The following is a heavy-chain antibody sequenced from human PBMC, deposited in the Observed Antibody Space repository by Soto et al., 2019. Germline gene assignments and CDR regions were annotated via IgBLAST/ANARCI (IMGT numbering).Heavy chain of an antibody. Sequence: EVQVWESGGGLVQPGGSLRLSCEASGFTFSNCAMSWVRQAPGKGLEWVSGISGTGRSTFYADSVNDRFTISRDNSTNIVDLQMNSLRAEDTAVYYCAKGNTSGWYFFDYWGQGTLVTVSS. CDR1: GFTFSNCA. J-gene: IGHJ4*02. CDR3: AKGNTSGWYFFDY. V-gene: IGHV3-23*01. CDR2: ISGTGRST. D-gene: IGHD6-19*01.